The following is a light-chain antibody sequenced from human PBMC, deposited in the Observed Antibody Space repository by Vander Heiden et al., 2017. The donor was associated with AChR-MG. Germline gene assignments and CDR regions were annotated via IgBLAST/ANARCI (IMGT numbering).Light chain of an antibody. CDR3: SSYTSSSTVV. Sequence: LTQPASVSGSPGQSITISCTGTSSDVGGYNYVSWYQQHPGKAPKLMIYDVSNRPSGVSNRFSGSKSGNTASLTISGLQAEDEADYYCSSYTSSSTVVFGGGTKLTVL. J-gene: IGLJ2*01. V-gene: IGLV2-14*03. CDR1: SSDVGGYNY. CDR2: DVS.